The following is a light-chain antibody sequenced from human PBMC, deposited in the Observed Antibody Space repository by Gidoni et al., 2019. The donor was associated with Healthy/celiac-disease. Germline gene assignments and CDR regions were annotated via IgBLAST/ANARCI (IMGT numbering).Light chain of an antibody. CDR1: QSVSSSY. Sequence: ESVLKQSPGTLSLSPGERATLSCRASQSVSSSYLAWYQQKPGQAPRLLIYGASSRATGIPDRFSGSGSGTDFTLTISRLEPEDFAVYYCQQYGSSPSITFGQGTRLEIK. CDR2: GAS. V-gene: IGKV3-20*01. CDR3: QQYGSSPSIT. J-gene: IGKJ5*01.